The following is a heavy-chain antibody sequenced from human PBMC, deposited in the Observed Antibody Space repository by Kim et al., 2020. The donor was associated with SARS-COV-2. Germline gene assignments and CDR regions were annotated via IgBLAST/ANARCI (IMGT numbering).Heavy chain of an antibody. CDR1: GYSFTSYW. CDR2: IYPGDSDT. CDR3: ARPPYGSGSYYYFDY. J-gene: IGHJ4*02. Sequence: GESLKISCKGSGYSFTSYWIGWVRQMPGKGLEWMGIIYPGDSDTRYSPSFQGQVTISADKSISTAYLQWSSLKASDTAMYYCARPPYGSGSYYYFDYWGQGTLVTVSS. D-gene: IGHD3-10*01. V-gene: IGHV5-51*01.